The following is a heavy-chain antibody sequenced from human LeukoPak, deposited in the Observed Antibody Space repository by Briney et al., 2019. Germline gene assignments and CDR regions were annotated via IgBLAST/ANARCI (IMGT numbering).Heavy chain of an antibody. V-gene: IGHV3-7*01. J-gene: IGHJ6*02. CDR3: ARYEVLQSYEYYYYGMVV. CDR2: IKQDGSDK. CDR1: GFTFASYW. D-gene: IGHD5-24*01. Sequence: GGSLRLSCAASGFTFASYWMNWVRQAPGKGLEWVADIKQDGSDKYYVDSVKGRFTISRDNAKNSLYLQMNSLRAGDTAVYYCARYEVLQSYEYYYYGMVVWGQGTTVTFSS.